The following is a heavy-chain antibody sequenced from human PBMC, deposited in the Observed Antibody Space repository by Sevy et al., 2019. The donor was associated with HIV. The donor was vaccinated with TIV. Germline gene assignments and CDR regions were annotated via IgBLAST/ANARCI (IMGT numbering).Heavy chain of an antibody. D-gene: IGHD3-22*01. V-gene: IGHV3-49*03. J-gene: IGHJ4*02. CDR1: GFTFGDYA. CDR3: TSELPLLTYYYDSSGYYDY. Sequence: GGSLRLSCTASGFTFGDYAMSWFRQAPGKGLEWVGFIRSKAYGGTTEYAASVKGRFTISRDDSKSIAYLQMNSLKTEDTAVYYCTSELPLLTYYYDSSGYYDYWGQGTLVTVSS. CDR2: IRSKAYGGTT.